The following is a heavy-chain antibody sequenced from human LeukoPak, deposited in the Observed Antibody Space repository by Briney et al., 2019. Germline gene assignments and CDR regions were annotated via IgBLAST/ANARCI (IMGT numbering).Heavy chain of an antibody. Sequence: KPSETLSLTCAVYGDSFSGYYWSWIRQPPGKGLEWNGEIHHSRGTNYNPSLKSRVTISVDTSKNQFSLKLRSVTAADTAVYYCARGWLELNYYYMDVWGKGTTVTVSS. CDR1: GDSFSGYY. J-gene: IGHJ6*03. D-gene: IGHD1-7*01. CDR3: ARGWLELNYYYMDV. V-gene: IGHV4-34*01. CDR2: IHHSRGT.